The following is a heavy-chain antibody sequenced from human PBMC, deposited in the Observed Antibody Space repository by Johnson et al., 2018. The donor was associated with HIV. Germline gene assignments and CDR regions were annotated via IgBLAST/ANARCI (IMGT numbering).Heavy chain of an antibody. J-gene: IGHJ3*01. CDR1: GFSFSNAW. Sequence: VQLVESGGGLVQPGGSLRLSCAASGFSFSNAWMSWVRQAPGKGLEWVGRIKSKPDGGTTDYAAPVKGRFTISRDDSENKLYLQMKSLKTEDTAVYYCTTDANWNYGQGAFDVWGQGTTVTDSS. D-gene: IGHD1-7*01. CDR2: IKSKPDGGTT. CDR3: TTDANWNYGQGAFDV. V-gene: IGHV3-15*01.